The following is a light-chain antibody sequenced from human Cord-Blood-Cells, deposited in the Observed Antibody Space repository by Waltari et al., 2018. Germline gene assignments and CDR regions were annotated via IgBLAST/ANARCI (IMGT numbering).Light chain of an antibody. CDR2: EDS. V-gene: IGLV3-10*01. Sequence: SYELTQPPSASVSPGQTARITCSGGALPKKYAYWYQRKSGQAPVLVIYEDSTRPTGMPERFSGSSSGTMATLSISGAEAEDEADYYCYSTDSSGNHWLFGGGTKLTVL. CDR1: ALPKKY. J-gene: IGLJ3*02. CDR3: YSTDSSGNHWL.